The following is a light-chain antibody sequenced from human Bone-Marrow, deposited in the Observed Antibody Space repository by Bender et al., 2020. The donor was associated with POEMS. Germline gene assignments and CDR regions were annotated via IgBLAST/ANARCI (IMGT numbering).Light chain of an antibody. CDR3: VAWDDTLNGWV. J-gene: IGLJ2*01. V-gene: IGLV2-11*01. CDR1: RRDVGGFNY. CDR2: DVT. Sequence: QSALTQPRSVSGSPGQSVTISCTGARRDVGGFNYVSWYQHHPGRAPKLIIYDVTNRPSGVPDRFSGSMSGTSASLAISGLHSEDEADYYWVAWDDTLNGWVFGGGTKLTVL.